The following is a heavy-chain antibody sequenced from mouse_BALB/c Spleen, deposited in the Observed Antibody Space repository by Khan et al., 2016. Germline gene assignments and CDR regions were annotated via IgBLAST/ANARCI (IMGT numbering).Heavy chain of an antibody. Sequence: EVELVESGGGLVKPGGSLKLSCAASGFTFSDYYMYWVRQTPEKRLEWVATISDGGSYTYYPDSVKGRFTISRDHAKNYLYLQMSSLKSEDTARYYCARDDRWFAYWGQGTLVTVAA. V-gene: IGHV5-4*02. J-gene: IGHJ3*01. CDR2: ISDGGSYT. CDR3: ARDDRWFAY. D-gene: IGHD2-14*01. CDR1: GFTFSDYY.